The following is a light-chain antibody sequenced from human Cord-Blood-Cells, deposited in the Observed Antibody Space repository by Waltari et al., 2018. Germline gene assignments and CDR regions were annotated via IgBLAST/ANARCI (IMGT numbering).Light chain of an antibody. Sequence: DIVMTQSPDSLAVSLGERAPTNCKSSPSVLYSSNNKNYLAWYQQKPGQPPKLLIYWASTRESGVPDRFSGSGSGTDFTLTISSLQAEDVAVYYCQQYYSTPRTFGQGTKVEIK. CDR1: PSVLYSSNNKNY. V-gene: IGKV4-1*01. J-gene: IGKJ1*01. CDR3: QQYYSTPRT. CDR2: WAS.